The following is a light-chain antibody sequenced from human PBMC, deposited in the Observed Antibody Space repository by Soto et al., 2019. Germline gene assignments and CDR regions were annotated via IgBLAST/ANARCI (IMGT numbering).Light chain of an antibody. CDR2: GNN. J-gene: IGLJ2*01. CDR1: GSSIGTNT. CDR3: AAWDGSLNNVL. V-gene: IGLV1-44*01. Sequence: QSALTQPTSASGTPGQRVTISCSGSGSSIGTNTVNWYRQLPGTAPKLLIYGNNQRPSGVPDRFSGSKSGTSASLGISGLQSEDEADYYCAAWDGSLNNVLFGGGTKLTVL.